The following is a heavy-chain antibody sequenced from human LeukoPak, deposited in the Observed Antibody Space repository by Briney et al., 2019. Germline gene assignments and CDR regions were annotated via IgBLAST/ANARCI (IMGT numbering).Heavy chain of an antibody. V-gene: IGHV3-9*01. Sequence: GGSLRLSCAASGFTFDDYAMHWVRQAPGKGLEWVSGISWNSGSIGYADSVEGRFTISRDNAKNSLYLQMNSLRAEDTALYYCAKGVYDSSGYPTYFDYWGQGTLVTVSS. D-gene: IGHD3-22*01. J-gene: IGHJ4*02. CDR1: GFTFDDYA. CDR3: AKGVYDSSGYPTYFDY. CDR2: ISWNSGSI.